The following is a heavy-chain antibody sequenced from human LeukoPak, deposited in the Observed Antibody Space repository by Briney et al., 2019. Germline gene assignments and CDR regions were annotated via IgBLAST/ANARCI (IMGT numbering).Heavy chain of an antibody. D-gene: IGHD2/OR15-2a*01. V-gene: IGHV3-7*01. J-gene: IGHJ4*02. CDR1: GFTFSSYW. Sequence: GGSLRLSCAASGFTFSSYWVSWVRQAPGKGLEWVANIKLDGSETYYVDSVKGRFTISRDNAKNSLYLQMNSLRAEDTAVYYCARGGGNFEYWGQGTLVTVSS. CDR3: ARGGGNFEY. CDR2: IKLDGSET.